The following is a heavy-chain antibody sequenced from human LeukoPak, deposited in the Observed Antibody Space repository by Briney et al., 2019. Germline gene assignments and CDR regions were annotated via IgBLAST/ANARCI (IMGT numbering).Heavy chain of an antibody. CDR1: GGSINGYY. CDR2: IYYTGST. Sequence: SETLSLTCTVSGGSINGYYWSWIRQSPGKGLESLGYIYYTGSTNYNPSLKSRVTMSVDTSRNQFFLRLSSVTAADTAVYYCAVLLWFGGYMDVWGKGTTVTISS. CDR3: AVLLWFGGYMDV. D-gene: IGHD3-10*01. V-gene: IGHV4-59*01. J-gene: IGHJ6*03.